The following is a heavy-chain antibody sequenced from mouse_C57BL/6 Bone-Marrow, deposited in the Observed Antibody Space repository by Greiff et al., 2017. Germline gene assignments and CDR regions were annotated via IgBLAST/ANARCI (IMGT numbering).Heavy chain of an antibody. CDR2: IYPSDSET. Sequence: QVQLQQPGAELVRPGSSVKLSCKASGYTFTSYWMDWVKQRPGQGLEWIGNIYPSDSETHYNQKFKDKATLTVDKSSSTAYMQLSSLTSEDSAVYYCARGVYYGSSFAYWGQGTLVTVSA. CDR3: ARGVYYGSSFAY. D-gene: IGHD1-1*01. V-gene: IGHV1-61*01. J-gene: IGHJ3*01. CDR1: GYTFTSYW.